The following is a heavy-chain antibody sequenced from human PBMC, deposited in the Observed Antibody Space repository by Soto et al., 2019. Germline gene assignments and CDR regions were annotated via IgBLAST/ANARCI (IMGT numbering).Heavy chain of an antibody. J-gene: IGHJ6*02. CDR2: IYYSGST. D-gene: IGHD6-6*01. Sequence: QVQLQESGPGLVKPSQTLSLTCTFSGGSISSGGYYWSWIRQHPGKGLEWIGYIYYSGSTYYNPSLKSRVTISVDTSKNQFSLKLSSVTAADTAVYYCARDRKGIAARPRAPYGMDVWGQGTTVTVSS. V-gene: IGHV4-31*03. CDR3: ARDRKGIAARPRAPYGMDV. CDR1: GGSISSGGYY.